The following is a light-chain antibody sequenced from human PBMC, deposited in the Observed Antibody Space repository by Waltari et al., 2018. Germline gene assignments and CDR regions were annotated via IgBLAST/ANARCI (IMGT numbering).Light chain of an antibody. CDR2: YDR. J-gene: IGLJ1*01. Sequence: SSVVTQPPSVSVAPGETATIPWGGDNIGTYSLPWYQQKAGPAPVLVIFYDRDRPSGIPDRFSGSNSGNTATLTISRVEAGDEARYYCHVWHPHVDPGVFGTGTEVTVL. CDR1: NIGTYS. V-gene: IGLV3-21*04. CDR3: HVWHPHVDPGV.